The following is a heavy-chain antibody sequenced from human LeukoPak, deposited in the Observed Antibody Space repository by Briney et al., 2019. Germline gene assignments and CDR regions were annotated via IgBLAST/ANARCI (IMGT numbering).Heavy chain of an antibody. V-gene: IGHV3-23*01. CDR3: ARGLQFCGGDCYLDY. J-gene: IGHJ4*02. CDR1: GFTFSSYA. D-gene: IGHD2-21*02. Sequence: PGGSLRLACAASGFTFSSYAMNWVRQAPEKGLEWVSAISGSGGSTYYADCVKGRFTISRDNSKNTLYLQMNSLRAEDTALYYCARGLQFCGGDCYLDYWGQGTPVTVSS. CDR2: ISGSGGST.